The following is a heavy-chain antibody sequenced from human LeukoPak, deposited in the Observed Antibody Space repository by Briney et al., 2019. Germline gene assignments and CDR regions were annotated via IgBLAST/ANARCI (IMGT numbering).Heavy chain of an antibody. J-gene: IGHJ6*02. V-gene: IGHV1-46*01. D-gene: IGHD3-3*01. CDR1: GYTFTSYY. Sequence: ASVKVSCKASGYTFTSYYMHWVRQAPGQGLEWMGIINPSGGSTSYAQKFQGRVTMTRNTSISTAYMELSSLRSEDTAVYYCARARYDLYDFWSGSRAHPGSDGMDVWGQGTTVTVSS. CDR3: ARARYDLYDFWSGSRAHPGSDGMDV. CDR2: INPSGGST.